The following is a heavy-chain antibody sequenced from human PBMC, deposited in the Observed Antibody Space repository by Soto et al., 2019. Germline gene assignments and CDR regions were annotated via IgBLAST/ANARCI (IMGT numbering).Heavy chain of an antibody. V-gene: IGHV3-23*01. CDR1: ECNCDGYA. CDR3: AKDRGYSSSWYSDY. D-gene: IGHD6-13*01. Sequence: GGSNRLSCTAAECNCDGYAGGWVRQNTGKGLEWVSAITDSGDDTYYIDSVKGRFTISRDNSKNTLYLQMNSLRAEDTAVYYCAKDRGYSSSWYSDYWGQGTLVTVSS. CDR2: ITDSGDDT. J-gene: IGHJ4*02.